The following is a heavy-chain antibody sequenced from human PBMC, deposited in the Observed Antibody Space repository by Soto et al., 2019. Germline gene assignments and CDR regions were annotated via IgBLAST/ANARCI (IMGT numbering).Heavy chain of an antibody. D-gene: IGHD6-13*01. V-gene: IGHV3-13*01. CDR2: IGTAGDT. J-gene: IGHJ4*02. CDR3: AKSQEIGTHFFDS. Sequence: HPGGSLGLSCEASGFTFSGFDMHWVRQPTGKGLEWVSSIGTAGDTYYAVSVKGRFTISRDNAKNSLSLQMNSLRAGDMAVYFCAKSQEIGTHFFDSWGQGTQVTVSS. CDR1: GFTFSGFD.